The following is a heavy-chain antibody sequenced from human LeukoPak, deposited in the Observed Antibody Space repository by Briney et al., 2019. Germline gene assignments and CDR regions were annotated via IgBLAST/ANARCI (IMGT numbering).Heavy chain of an antibody. Sequence: ASVKVSCKASGGTFSSYAISWVRQAPGQGLEWMGGIIPIFGTANYAQKFQGRVTITTDASTSTAYMELSSLRSEDTAVYYCARDWYSSSSPAGYMDVWGKGTTVTVSS. CDR3: ARDWYSSSSPAGYMDV. D-gene: IGHD6-6*01. CDR2: IIPIFGTA. CDR1: GGTFSSYA. J-gene: IGHJ6*03. V-gene: IGHV1-69*05.